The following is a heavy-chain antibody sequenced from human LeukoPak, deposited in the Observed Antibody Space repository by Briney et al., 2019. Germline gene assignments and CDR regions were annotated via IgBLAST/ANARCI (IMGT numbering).Heavy chain of an antibody. CDR2: ISGGGGST. Sequence: QPGGSLRLSCAASGFTFDDYAMHWVRQAPGKGLEWVSLISGGGGSTYYADSVKGRFTISRDNSKNSLYLQMNSLRTEDTALYDCAKDDCSGGSCYSVFDYWGQGTLVTVSS. D-gene: IGHD2-15*01. J-gene: IGHJ4*02. V-gene: IGHV3-43*02. CDR1: GFTFDDYA. CDR3: AKDDCSGGSCYSVFDY.